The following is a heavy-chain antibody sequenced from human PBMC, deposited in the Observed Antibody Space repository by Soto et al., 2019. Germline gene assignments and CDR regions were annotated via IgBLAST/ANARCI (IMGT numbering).Heavy chain of an antibody. CDR1: GGSISSYY. V-gene: IGHV4-59*01. J-gene: IGHJ4*02. Sequence: QVQLQESGPGLVKPSETLSLTCTVSGGSISSYYWSWIRQPPGKGLEWIGYIYYSGSTNYNPSLTSRVTISVDTSKTQFSLKLSSVTAADTAVYYCASGGRSYCSGGSCYDLFDYWGQGTLVTVSS. D-gene: IGHD2-15*01. CDR2: IYYSGST. CDR3: ASGGRSYCSGGSCYDLFDY.